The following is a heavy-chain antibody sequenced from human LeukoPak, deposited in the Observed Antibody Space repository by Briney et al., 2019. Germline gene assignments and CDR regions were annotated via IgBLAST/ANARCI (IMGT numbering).Heavy chain of an antibody. V-gene: IGHV4-34*01. CDR1: GGSFRGYY. CDR2: INHSGST. D-gene: IGHD3-3*01. J-gene: IGHJ5*02. Sequence: PSETLSLTCAVYGGSFRGYYWSWIRQPPGKGLEWIGEINHSGSTNYNPSLKSRVTISVDTSKNQFSLKLSSVTAADTAVYYCARGERLVLLEKVNWFDPWGQGTLVTVSS. CDR3: ARGERLVLLEKVNWFDP.